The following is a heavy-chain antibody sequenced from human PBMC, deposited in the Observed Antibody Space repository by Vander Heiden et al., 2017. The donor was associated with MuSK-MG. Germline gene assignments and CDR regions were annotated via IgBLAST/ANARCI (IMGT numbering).Heavy chain of an antibody. CDR3: ARGRRAGTPFY. CDR1: GGYFRGYY. CDR2: INHSGST. J-gene: IGHJ4*02. V-gene: IGHV4-34*01. D-gene: IGHD6-19*01. Sequence: QVHLQQCGAGLLKPSETLSLTCAVYGGYFRGYYWRWIRQPTWKGLEWIREINHSGSTNYNPSLKSRVTISVDTSKNQFSLKLSSVTAADTAVYYCARGRRAGTPFYWGQGTLVTVSS.